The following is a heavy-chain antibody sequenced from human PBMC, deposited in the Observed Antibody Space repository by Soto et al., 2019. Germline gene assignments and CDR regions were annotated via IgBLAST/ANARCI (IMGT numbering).Heavy chain of an antibody. V-gene: IGHV3-73*01. J-gene: IGHJ5*02. D-gene: IGHD6-13*01. CDR2: IRSKANSYAT. CDR3: TSWGIAAAVIS. Sequence: GGSLRLSCAASGFTFSGSAMHWVRQASGKGLEWVGRIRSKANSYATAYAASVKGRFTISRDDSKNTAYLQMNSLKTEDTAVYYCTSWGIAAAVISWGQGTRVTVSS. CDR1: GFTFSGSA.